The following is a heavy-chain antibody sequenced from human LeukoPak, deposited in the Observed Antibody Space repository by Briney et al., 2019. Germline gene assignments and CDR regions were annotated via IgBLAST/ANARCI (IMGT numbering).Heavy chain of an antibody. Sequence: GGSLRLSCAASGFTFSSYSMNWVRQAPGKGLEWVSSISSSSSYIYYADSVKGRFTISRDNGKNSLYLQMNSLRAEDTAVYYCAGAHPQYSSSWYPYYYYYYGMDVWGQGTTVTVSS. CDR1: GFTFSSYS. J-gene: IGHJ6*02. CDR3: AGAHPQYSSSWYPYYYYYYGMDV. D-gene: IGHD6-13*01. CDR2: ISSSSSYI. V-gene: IGHV3-21*01.